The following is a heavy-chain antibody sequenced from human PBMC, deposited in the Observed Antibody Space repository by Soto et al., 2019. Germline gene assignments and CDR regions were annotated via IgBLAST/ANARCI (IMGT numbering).Heavy chain of an antibody. J-gene: IGHJ6*02. CDR3: ARDLGYCSGGSCYYYYYGMDV. CDR2: IIPIFGTA. D-gene: IGHD2-15*01. Sequence: QVQLVQSGAEVKKPGSSVKVSCKASGGTFSSYAISWVRQAPGQGLEWMGGIIPIFGTANYAQKFQGGVTITADESTSTAYMELSSLRSEDTAVYYCARDLGYCSGGSCYYYYYGMDVWGQGTTVTVSS. CDR1: GGTFSSYA. V-gene: IGHV1-69*01.